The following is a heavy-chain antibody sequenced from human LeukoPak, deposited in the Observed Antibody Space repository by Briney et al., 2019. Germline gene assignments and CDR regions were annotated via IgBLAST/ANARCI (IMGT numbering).Heavy chain of an antibody. J-gene: IGHJ4*02. V-gene: IGHV3-74*01. CDR2: ITNDGSST. Sequence: GGSLRLSCAASGLTFSSHWIHWVRQAPGKGLVWVSRITNDGSSTTYADSVKGRFTISRDNAKNSLYLQMNSLRAEDTAVYYCARDLEYYGSGSPDFGYWGQGTLVTVSS. CDR3: ARDLEYYGSGSPDFGY. CDR1: GLTFSSHW. D-gene: IGHD3-10*01.